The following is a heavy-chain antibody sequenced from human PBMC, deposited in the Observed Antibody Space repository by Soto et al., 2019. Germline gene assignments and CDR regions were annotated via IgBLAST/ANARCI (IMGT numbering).Heavy chain of an antibody. V-gene: IGHV4-34*01. CDR2: INHSGST. J-gene: IGHJ4*02. CDR1: GGSFSGYY. CDR3: ATVVSSNLYSSSSPSFDY. D-gene: IGHD6-6*01. Sequence: PSETLSLTCAVYGGSFSGYYLSWIRQPPGKGLEWIGEINHSGSTNYNPSLKSRVTISVDTSKNQFSLKLSSVTAADTAVYYCATVVSSNLYSSSSPSFDYWGQGTLVTVYS.